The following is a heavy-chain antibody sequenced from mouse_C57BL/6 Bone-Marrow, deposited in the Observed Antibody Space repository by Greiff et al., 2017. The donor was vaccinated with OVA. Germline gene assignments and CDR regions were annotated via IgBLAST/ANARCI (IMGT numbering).Heavy chain of an antibody. D-gene: IGHD2-3*01. V-gene: IGHV1-81*01. CDR2: IYPRSGNT. J-gene: IGHJ4*01. CDR1: GYTFTSYG. Sequence: VQLQQSGAELARPGASVKLSCKASGYTFTSYGISWVKQRTGQGLEWIGEIYPRSGNTYYNEKFKGKATLTADKSSSTAYMELRSLTSEDSAVYFCARWYDGAYYYAMDYWGQGTSVTVSS. CDR3: ARWYDGAYYYAMDY.